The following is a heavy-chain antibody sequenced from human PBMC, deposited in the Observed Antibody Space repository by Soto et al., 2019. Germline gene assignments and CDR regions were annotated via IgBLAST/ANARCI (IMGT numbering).Heavy chain of an antibody. J-gene: IGHJ6*02. Sequence: ASVKVSCKASGYTFTSYGISWVRQAPGEGLEWMGWISASNGNRNYAQKLQGRVTMTTDTSTSTAYMELRSLRSDDTAVYYCARVAGTTDYYYYGMDVWGQGTTVTVSS. CDR2: ISASNGNR. D-gene: IGHD1-7*01. CDR3: ARVAGTTDYYYYGMDV. CDR1: GYTFTSYG. V-gene: IGHV1-18*01.